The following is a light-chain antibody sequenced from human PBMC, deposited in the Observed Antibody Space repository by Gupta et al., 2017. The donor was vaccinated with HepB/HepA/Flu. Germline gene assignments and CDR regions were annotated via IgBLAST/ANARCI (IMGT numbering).Light chain of an antibody. Sequence: QSVLTQPPSASGTPGQRVTISRSGSSSNIGSNFVNWYQQLPGTAPKIVIYGNNQRPSGVPDRFSGSKSGTSATLAISGLQSEEEAYYYCATWDDSLSGWLFGGGTKLTVL. CDR2: GNN. CDR3: ATWDDSLSGWL. J-gene: IGLJ3*02. V-gene: IGLV1-44*01. CDR1: SSNIGSNF.